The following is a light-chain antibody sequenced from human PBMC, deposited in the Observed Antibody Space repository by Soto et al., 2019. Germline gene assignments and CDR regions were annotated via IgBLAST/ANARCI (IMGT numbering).Light chain of an antibody. CDR2: DVS. Sequence: QSVLTQPASVSGSPGQSITISCTGTSSDVSAYNYVSWYQQHPGNAPKVMIYDVSNRPSGVSNRFSGSKSGNTASLTISWLQAEDEADYYCSSYTTRRTLIFGGGTKVTVL. V-gene: IGLV2-14*01. CDR3: SSYTTRRTLI. J-gene: IGLJ2*01. CDR1: SSDVSAYNY.